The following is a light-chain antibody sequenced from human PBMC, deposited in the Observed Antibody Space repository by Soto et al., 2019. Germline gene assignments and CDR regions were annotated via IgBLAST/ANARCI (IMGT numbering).Light chain of an antibody. CDR1: SSDVGGYNY. CDR2: DVI. CDR3: CSYAGSYTLYV. Sequence: QSALTQPRSVSGSPGQAVTISCTGTSSDVGGYNYVSWYQQHPGKPPKLMIYDVIKRPSGVPDRFSGSKYGNTASLSISGLQAEDEADVDCCSYAGSYTLYVFVTGTKLTVL. V-gene: IGLV2-11*01. J-gene: IGLJ1*01.